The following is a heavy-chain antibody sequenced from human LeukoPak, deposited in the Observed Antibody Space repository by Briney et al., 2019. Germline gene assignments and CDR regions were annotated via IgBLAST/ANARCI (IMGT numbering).Heavy chain of an antibody. V-gene: IGHV3-48*01. CDR2: ISSSSSTI. J-gene: IGHJ4*02. D-gene: IGHD6-13*01. CDR3: ARDGAATGPDFDY. Sequence: PGGSLRLSCAASGFTFSSYSMNWVRQAPGKGLEWVSYISSSSSTIYYGDSVKGRFTISRDNAKNSLYLQMNSLRVEDTAVYYCARDGAATGPDFDYWGQGTLVTVSS. CDR1: GFTFSSYS.